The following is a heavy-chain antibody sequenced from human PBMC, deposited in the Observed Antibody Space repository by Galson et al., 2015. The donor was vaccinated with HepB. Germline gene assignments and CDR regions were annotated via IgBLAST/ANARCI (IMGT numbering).Heavy chain of an antibody. Sequence: ETLSLTCAVYGGSFSGYYWSWIRQPPGKGLEWIGEINHSGSTNYNPSLKSRVTISVDTSKNQFSLKLSSVTAADTAVYYCARGRLQRYYDFWSGPYYYGMDVWGQGTTVTVSS. CDR1: GGSFSGYY. D-gene: IGHD3-3*01. V-gene: IGHV4-34*01. CDR3: ARGRLQRYYDFWSGPYYYGMDV. CDR2: INHSGST. J-gene: IGHJ6*02.